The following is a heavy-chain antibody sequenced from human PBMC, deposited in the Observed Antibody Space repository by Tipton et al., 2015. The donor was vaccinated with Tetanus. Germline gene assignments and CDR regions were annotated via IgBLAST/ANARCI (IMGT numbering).Heavy chain of an antibody. J-gene: IGHJ6*04. CDR1: GGSFSGYY. CDR2: IHLSESV. V-gene: IGHV4-34*01. Sequence: TLSLTCEVYGGSFSGYYCTWISQSQGKGLEWIREIHLSESVNYNPSIKSRVTILLDTSEKQFSLMLNSVTGADTAVYYCAGERIEAFYSHGLDVWGSGTPVTVSS. D-gene: IGHD2-21*01. CDR3: AGERIEAFYSHGLDV.